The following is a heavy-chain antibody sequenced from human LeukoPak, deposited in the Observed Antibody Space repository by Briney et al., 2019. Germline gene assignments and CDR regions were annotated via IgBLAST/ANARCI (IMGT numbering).Heavy chain of an antibody. CDR2: INPSGGST. CDR3: ARSVGPSIAAAGPFDY. CDR1: GYTFTSYY. Sequence: ASVTVSCKASGYTFTSYYMHWVRQAPGQGLEWMGIINPSGGSTSYAQKFQGRVTMTRDTSTSTVYMELSSLRSEDTAVYYCARSVGPSIAAAGPFDYWGQGTLVTVSS. V-gene: IGHV1-46*01. D-gene: IGHD6-13*01. J-gene: IGHJ4*02.